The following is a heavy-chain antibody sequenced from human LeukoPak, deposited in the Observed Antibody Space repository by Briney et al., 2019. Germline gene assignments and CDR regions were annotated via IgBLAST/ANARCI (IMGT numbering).Heavy chain of an antibody. CDR3: ASLEGGDYFDY. Sequence: GESLKISRMFSGYISTSYSIAWVRQMPGKGLEWMGIIYPGDSDPRSSPSLQGQVTISADRSIRTAYLQRRSLWAPDTPLYYCASLEGGDYFDYWGQGTLVTVSS. CDR1: GYISTSYS. V-gene: IGHV5-51*01. J-gene: IGHJ4*02. CDR2: IYPGDSDP. D-gene: IGHD3-16*01.